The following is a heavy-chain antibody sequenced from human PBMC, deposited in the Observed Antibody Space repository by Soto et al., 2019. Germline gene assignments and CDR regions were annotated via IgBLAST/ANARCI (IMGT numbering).Heavy chain of an antibody. Sequence: SETLSLTCTVSGGSISSYYWSWIRQPPGKGLEWIGYIFYSGSTNYNPSLNSRITISVDTSKNQFSLKLISVTAADTAVYYCARVGYYYDSSGYQRVYYFDYMDVWGKGTTVTVSS. V-gene: IGHV4-59*01. CDR1: GGSISSYY. CDR2: IFYSGST. D-gene: IGHD3-22*01. CDR3: ARVGYYYDSSGYQRVYYFDYMDV. J-gene: IGHJ6*03.